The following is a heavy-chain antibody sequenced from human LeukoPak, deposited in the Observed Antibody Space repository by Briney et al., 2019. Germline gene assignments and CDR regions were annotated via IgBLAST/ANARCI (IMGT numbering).Heavy chain of an antibody. CDR2: IKQDGSEK. CDR1: GFTFGDTW. D-gene: IGHD3-16*01. CDR3: ATSYDMRWLLDY. Sequence: GGSLRLSCAASGFTFGDTWMNWVSQVPGQGLECVANIKQDGSEKFYVASVKGRFTISRDNGKSSLYLQMNSLRAEDTALYYCATSYDMRWLLDYWGQGTLVTVSS. V-gene: IGHV3-7*03. J-gene: IGHJ4*02.